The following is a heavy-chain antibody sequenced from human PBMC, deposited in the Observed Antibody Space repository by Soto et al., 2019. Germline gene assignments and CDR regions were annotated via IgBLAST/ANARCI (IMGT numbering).Heavy chain of an antibody. V-gene: IGHV3-11*01. CDR3: ARERARVFDS. CDR1: GFTFSDYY. CDR2: ISISGGTI. J-gene: IGHJ4*02. Sequence: VGSLRLSCAASGFTFSDYYMSWIRQAPGKGLEWLSYISISGGTIYYADSVKGRFSISRDNAKNSLYLQLSSLRAEDTAVYFCARERARVFDSWGQGTLVTVSS.